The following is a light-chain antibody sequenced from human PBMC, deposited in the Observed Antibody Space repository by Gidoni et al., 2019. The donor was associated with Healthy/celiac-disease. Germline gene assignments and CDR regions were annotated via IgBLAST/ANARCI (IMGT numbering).Light chain of an antibody. V-gene: IGKV3-11*01. CDR1: QSVSSY. CDR3: QQRSNWRFT. CDR2: DAS. J-gene: IGKJ3*01. Sequence: ETVLTQSPATLSLSPGERATLSCRASQSVSSYLAWYQQKPGQAPRLLIYDASNRATGIPARLSGSGSGTDFTLTISSLEPEDFAVYYCQQRSNWRFTFGPGTKVDIK.